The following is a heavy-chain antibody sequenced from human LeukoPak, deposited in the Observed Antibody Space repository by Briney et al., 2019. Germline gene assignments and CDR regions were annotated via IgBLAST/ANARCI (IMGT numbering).Heavy chain of an antibody. CDR2: ITGSGDAT. Sequence: GSLRLSCAASGFIFRNYAMSWVRQAPGKGLEWVSAITGSGDATYYADSVKGRFTVSRDNSKNTLYVEMNTLRAEDTAVYYCAKWGDYDILTGYYVSDFWGQGTLVTVSS. CDR1: GFIFRNYA. J-gene: IGHJ4*02. D-gene: IGHD3-9*01. V-gene: IGHV3-23*01. CDR3: AKWGDYDILTGYYVSDF.